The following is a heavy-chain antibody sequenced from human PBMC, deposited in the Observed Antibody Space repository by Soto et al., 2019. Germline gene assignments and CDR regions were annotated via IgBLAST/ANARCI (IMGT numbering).Heavy chain of an antibody. J-gene: IGHJ5*02. V-gene: IGHV4-34*02. CDR3: ARTDIVTTNWFDP. Sequence: QVHLQQWGAGLLKPSETLSLTCAVYGESFIGYYWTWIRQPSGKGLEWIGEINHRGSTNYNPSLKSRVIISIDTSKNQFSLKLTSVTAADTSVYYCARTDIVTTNWFDPWGQGTLVTVSS. CDR1: GESFIGYY. D-gene: IGHD5-12*01. CDR2: INHRGST.